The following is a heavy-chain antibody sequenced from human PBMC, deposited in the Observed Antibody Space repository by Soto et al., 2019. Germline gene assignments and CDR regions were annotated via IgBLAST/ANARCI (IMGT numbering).Heavy chain of an antibody. CDR2: ISGSGGTT. CDR3: AKQRAGFGSGSDTYYFDY. CDR1: GFTFSSNA. D-gene: IGHD3-10*01. V-gene: IGHV3-23*01. J-gene: IGHJ4*02. Sequence: EVQLLESGGGLVQPGGSLRTSCIGSGFTFSSNAMSWVRQAPGKGLEWVSAISGSGGTTYYADSVKGRFAVSRDNSNNTLYLQMNSLRAEDTAVYYCAKQRAGFGSGSDTYYFDYWGQGTLVTVSS.